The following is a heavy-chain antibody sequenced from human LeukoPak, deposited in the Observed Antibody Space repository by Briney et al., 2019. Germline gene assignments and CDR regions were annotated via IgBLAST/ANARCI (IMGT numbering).Heavy chain of an antibody. J-gene: IGHJ4*02. V-gene: IGHV4-39*07. Sequence: SETLSLTCTVSGGSISSSSYYWGWIRQPPGKGLEWIGSIYYSGSTYYNPSLKSRVTISVDTSKNQFSLKLSSVTAADTAVYYCAREGHYDISTTPIDYWGQGTLVTVSS. CDR2: IYYSGST. D-gene: IGHD3-9*01. CDR1: GGSISSSSYY. CDR3: AREGHYDISTTPIDY.